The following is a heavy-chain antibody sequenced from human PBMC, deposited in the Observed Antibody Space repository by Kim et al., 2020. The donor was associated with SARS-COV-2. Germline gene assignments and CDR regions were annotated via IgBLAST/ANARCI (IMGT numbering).Heavy chain of an antibody. V-gene: IGHV3-48*02. D-gene: IGHD3-16*01. Sequence: GGSLRLSCATSGFTFSAYDMNWVRRAPGKGLEWLSLITKSSTTIYYANSVKGRFTISRDNAKNSLYLQMNSLRDEDSALYYCVRDRMGGAFDIWGQGTMV. J-gene: IGHJ3*02. CDR2: ITKSSTTI. CDR1: GFTFSAYD. CDR3: VRDRMGGAFDI.